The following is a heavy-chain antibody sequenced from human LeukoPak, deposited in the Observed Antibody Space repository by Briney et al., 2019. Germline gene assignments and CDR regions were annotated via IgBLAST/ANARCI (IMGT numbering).Heavy chain of an antibody. D-gene: IGHD3-3*01. CDR2: ISSSGSTI. J-gene: IGHJ4*02. CDR3: AREIWSGLFAY. V-gene: IGHV3-11*01. CDR1: GFTFSDYY. Sequence: GGSLRLSCAASGFTFSDYYMSWIRQAPGKGLEWVPYISSSGSTIYYADSVKGRFTISRDHAKNSLYLQMNSLRAEDTAVYYCAREIWSGLFAYWSQGTLVTVSS.